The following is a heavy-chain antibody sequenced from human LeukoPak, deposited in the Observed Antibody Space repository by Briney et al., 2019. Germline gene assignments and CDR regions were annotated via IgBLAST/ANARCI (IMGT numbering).Heavy chain of an antibody. D-gene: IGHD6-13*01. V-gene: IGHV1-2*02. CDR1: GYTFTGYY. CDR3: ARESGYSSSWPYYYYGMDV. J-gene: IGHJ6*02. CDR2: INPNSGGT. Sequence: ASVKVSCKASGYTFTGYYMHWVRQAPGQGLEWMGWINPNSGGTNYAQKFQGRVTMTRDTSISTAYMELGRLRSDDTAVYYCARESGYSSSWPYYYYGMDVWGQGTTVTVSS.